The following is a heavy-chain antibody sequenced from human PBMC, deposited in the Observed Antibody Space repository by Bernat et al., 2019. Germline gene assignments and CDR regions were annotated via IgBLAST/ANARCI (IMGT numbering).Heavy chain of an antibody. Sequence: VQLVESGGGVVQPGRSLRLSCAASGFTFSSYGMHWVRQAPGKGLEWVSLISGSGGTTSYADSVKGRFTISRDNSKNTLYLQMNSLRAEDTAVYYCAKRGAAAGTVDAFDIWGQGTMVTVSS. CDR1: GFTFSSYG. CDR3: AKRGAAAGTVDAFDI. J-gene: IGHJ3*02. V-gene: IGHV3-23*04. CDR2: ISGSGGTT. D-gene: IGHD6-13*01.